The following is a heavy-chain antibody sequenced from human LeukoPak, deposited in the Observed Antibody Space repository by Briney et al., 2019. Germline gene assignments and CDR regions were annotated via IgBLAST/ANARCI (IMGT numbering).Heavy chain of an antibody. J-gene: IGHJ4*02. CDR2: ISSSADRT. Sequence: PGGSLRLSCAASGFTFSSYEMNWVRQAPGKGLEWVSAISSSADRTYYANSVKGRFTISRDNSKNTLYLQMNSLRSDDTAVYYCARDIAAAGSLDYWGQGTLVTVSS. CDR1: GFTFSSYE. D-gene: IGHD6-13*01. CDR3: ARDIAAAGSLDY. V-gene: IGHV3-23*01.